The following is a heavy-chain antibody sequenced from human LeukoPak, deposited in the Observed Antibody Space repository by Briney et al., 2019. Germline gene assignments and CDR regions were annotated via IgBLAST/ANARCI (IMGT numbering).Heavy chain of an antibody. CDR1: GGSISSYY. CDR2: IYYSGST. Sequence: SETLSLTCTGSGGSISSYYWSWIRQPPGKGLEWIGYIYYSGSTDYNPSLKSRVTISVDTSKNQFSLKLSSVTAADTAVYYCARQNKQWLFDYWGQGTLVTVSS. J-gene: IGHJ4*02. V-gene: IGHV4-59*08. D-gene: IGHD6-19*01. CDR3: ARQNKQWLFDY.